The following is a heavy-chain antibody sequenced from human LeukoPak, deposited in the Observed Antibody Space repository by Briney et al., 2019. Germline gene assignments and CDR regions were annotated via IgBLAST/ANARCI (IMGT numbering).Heavy chain of an antibody. J-gene: IGHJ4*02. D-gene: IGHD3-10*01. CDR1: GFTFSSYA. CDR3: SGGLWFGFDY. V-gene: IGHV3-30*04. Sequence: PGRSLRLSCAASGFTFSSYAMHWVRQAPGKGLKWVAVISYDGSNKYYADSVKGRFTISRDNSKNTLYLQMNSLRAEDTAVYYCSGGLWFGFDYWGQGTLVTVSS. CDR2: ISYDGSNK.